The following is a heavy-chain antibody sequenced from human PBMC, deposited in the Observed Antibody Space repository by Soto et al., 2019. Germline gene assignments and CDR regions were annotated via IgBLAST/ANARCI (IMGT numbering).Heavy chain of an antibody. V-gene: IGHV1-46*03. CDR1: GYAFSSYY. CDR2: INPSGGST. J-gene: IGHJ3*02. Sequence: GASVKVSCKASGYAFSSYYIHWVRQAPGQGLEWMGIINPSGGSTSFPQKFQGRVTMTRDTSTSTVYMELSSLRSEDTAVYYCARSFLANDAFDIWGQGTMVTVSS. D-gene: IGHD3-3*01. CDR3: ARSFLANDAFDI.